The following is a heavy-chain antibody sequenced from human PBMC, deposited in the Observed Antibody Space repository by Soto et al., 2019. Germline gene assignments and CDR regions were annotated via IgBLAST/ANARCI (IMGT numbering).Heavy chain of an antibody. CDR3: ARSPGRWLRLGTDYWYFDL. J-gene: IGHJ2*01. CDR2: ISSSSNYI. D-gene: IGHD5-12*01. V-gene: IGHV3-21*01. Sequence: EVQLVESGGGLVKPGGSLRLSCAASGFTFSSYSMSWVRQAPGKGLEWVSSISSSSNYIYYADSVKGRFTISRDNAKNSLFLQMNSLRAEDTAVYYCARSPGRWLRLGTDYWYFDLWGRGTLVTVSS. CDR1: GFTFSSYS.